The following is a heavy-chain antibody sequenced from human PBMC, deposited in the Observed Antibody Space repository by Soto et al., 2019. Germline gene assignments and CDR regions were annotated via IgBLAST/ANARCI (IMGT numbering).Heavy chain of an antibody. J-gene: IGHJ4*02. CDR3: AKDRYSSPNSPFDY. D-gene: IGHD6-13*01. CDR2: ISYDGSNK. Sequence: GESLRLSCAASGFTFSSYGMHWVRQAPGKGLEWVAVISYDGSNKYYADSVKGRFTISRDNSKNTLYLQMNSLRAEDTAVYYCAKDRYSSPNSPFDYWGQGTLVTVSS. V-gene: IGHV3-30*18. CDR1: GFTFSSYG.